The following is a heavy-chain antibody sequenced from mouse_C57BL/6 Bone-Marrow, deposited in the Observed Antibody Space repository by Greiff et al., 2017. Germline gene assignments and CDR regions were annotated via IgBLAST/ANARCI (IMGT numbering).Heavy chain of an antibody. J-gene: IGHJ1*03. CDR3: ARDDGSSYWYFDV. Sequence: QVQLQQSGPELVKPGASVKLSCKASGYTFTSYDINWVKQRPGQGLEWIGWIYPRDGSTKYNEKFKGKATLTVDTSSSTAYMELHSLTSEDSAVYCCARDDGSSYWYFDVWGTGTTVTGSS. D-gene: IGHD1-1*01. CDR1: GYTFTSYD. CDR2: IYPRDGST. V-gene: IGHV1-85*01.